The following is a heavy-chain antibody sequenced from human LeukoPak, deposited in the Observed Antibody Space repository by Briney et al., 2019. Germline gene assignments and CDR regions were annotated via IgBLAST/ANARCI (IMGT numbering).Heavy chain of an antibody. CDR1: GYTFTGYY. V-gene: IGHV1-2*04. CDR2: INPNSGGT. D-gene: IGHD1-26*01. CDR3: ARDLDSIVGATGAFDI. J-gene: IGHJ3*02. Sequence: ASVKVSCKASGYTFTGYYMHWVRQAPGQGLEWMGWINPNSGGTNYAQKFQGWVTMTRDTSISTAYMELSRLRSDDTAVYYCARDLDSIVGATGAFDIWGQGTMVTVSS.